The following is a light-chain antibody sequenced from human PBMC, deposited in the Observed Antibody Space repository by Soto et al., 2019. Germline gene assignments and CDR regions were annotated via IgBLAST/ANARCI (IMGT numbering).Light chain of an antibody. V-gene: IGLV1-40*01. CDR2: GNS. CDR1: SSNIGAGYD. CDR3: QSYDSSLSGYD. Sequence: QSVLTQPPSVYGAPGQRVTISCTGSSSNIGAGYDVHWYQQLPGTAPKLLIYGNSNRPSGVPDRFSGSKSGTSASLAITGLQAEDEADYYCQSYDSSLSGYDFGTGTKVHRP. J-gene: IGLJ1*01.